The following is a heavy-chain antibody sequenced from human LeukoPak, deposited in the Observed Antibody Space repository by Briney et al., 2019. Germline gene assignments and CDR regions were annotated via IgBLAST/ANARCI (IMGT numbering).Heavy chain of an antibody. V-gene: IGHV1-2*02. CDR2: INPNSGGT. CDR1: GYTFTGYY. Sequence: ASVKVSCKASGYTFTGYYMHWVRQAPGQGLEWMGWINPNSGGTNYAQKFQGRVTMTRDTSISTAYMELSRLRSDNTAVYYCARRGVVPAATLYYYMDVWGKGTTVTVSS. D-gene: IGHD2-2*01. J-gene: IGHJ6*03. CDR3: ARRGVVPAATLYYYMDV.